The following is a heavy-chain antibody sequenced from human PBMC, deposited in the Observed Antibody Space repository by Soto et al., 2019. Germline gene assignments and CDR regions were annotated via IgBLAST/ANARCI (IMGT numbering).Heavy chain of an antibody. V-gene: IGHV4-4*02. J-gene: IGHJ6*02. D-gene: IGHD3-16*02. CDR1: GGSISSSNW. CDR2: IYHSGST. Sequence: PSETLSLTCAVSGGSISSSNWWSWVRQPPGKGLEWIGEIYHSGSTNYNPSLKSRVAISVDKSKNQFSLKLSSVTAADTAVYYCASGGIFGSSLYYYYGMDVWGQGTTVTVSS. CDR3: ASGGIFGSSLYYYYGMDV.